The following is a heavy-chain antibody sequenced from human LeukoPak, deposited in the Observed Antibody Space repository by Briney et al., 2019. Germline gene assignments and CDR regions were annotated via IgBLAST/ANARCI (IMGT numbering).Heavy chain of an antibody. D-gene: IGHD6-19*01. V-gene: IGHV1-8*01. J-gene: IGHJ5*02. Sequence: ASVKVSCKASGYTFTTYDIHWVRQATGQGLEWMGWMNPNSGNTGYTQKFQGRVTMTRNTSISTAYMELSGLGSEDTAVYYCARGRGSGHKENWFDPWGQGTLVTVSS. CDR1: GYTFTTYD. CDR3: ARGRGSGHKENWFDP. CDR2: MNPNSGNT.